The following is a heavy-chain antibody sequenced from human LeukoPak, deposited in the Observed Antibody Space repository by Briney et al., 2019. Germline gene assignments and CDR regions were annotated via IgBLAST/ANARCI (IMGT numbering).Heavy chain of an antibody. V-gene: IGHV1-69*06. Sequence: SVKVSCKASGRSFISYSISWVRQAPGQGLEWMGGITPLFGTPNYAQRFQGRVTITADISTTTAYMELTSLTSDDTAVYYCARGWDGSGQIPFFYWGQGTLVAVSS. J-gene: IGHJ4*02. CDR3: ARGWDGSGQIPFFY. CDR1: GRSFISYS. D-gene: IGHD3-22*01. CDR2: ITPLFGTP.